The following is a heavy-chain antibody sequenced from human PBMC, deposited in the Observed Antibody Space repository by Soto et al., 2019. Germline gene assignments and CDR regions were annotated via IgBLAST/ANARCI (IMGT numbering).Heavy chain of an antibody. V-gene: IGHV3-30*18. CDR2: ISYDGSNK. J-gene: IGHJ6*01. CDR3: AKGMVADDYYYYYGMDV. D-gene: IGHD5-12*01. Sequence: QVQLVESGGGVVQPGRSLRLSCAASGFTFSSYGMHWVRQAPGKGLEWVAVISYDGSNKYYADSVKGRFTISRDNSKNTLYLQMNSLRAEDTAVYYCAKGMVADDYYYYYGMDVW. CDR1: GFTFSSYG.